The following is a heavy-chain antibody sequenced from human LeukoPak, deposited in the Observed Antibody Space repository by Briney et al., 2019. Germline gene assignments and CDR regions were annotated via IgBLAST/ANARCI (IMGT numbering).Heavy chain of an antibody. D-gene: IGHD6-6*01. CDR2: INHSGST. Sequence: PSETLSLTCAVYGGSFSGYYWSWIRQPPGKGLEWIGEINHSGSTNYNPSLKSRVTISVDTSKNQFSLKLSSVTAADTAVYYCARGVPSSIAARHLDYWGQGTLVTVSS. CDR3: ARGVPSSIAARHLDY. CDR1: GGSFSGYY. V-gene: IGHV4-34*01. J-gene: IGHJ4*02.